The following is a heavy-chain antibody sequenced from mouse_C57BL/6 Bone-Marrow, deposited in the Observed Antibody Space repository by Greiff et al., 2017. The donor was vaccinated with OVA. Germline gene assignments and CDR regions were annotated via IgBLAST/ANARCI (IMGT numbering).Heavy chain of an antibody. CDR2: IYPRSGNT. J-gene: IGHJ3*01. CDR3: AEGYYGHFAY. CDR1: GYTFTSYG. V-gene: IGHV1-81*01. D-gene: IGHD1-1*01. Sequence: QVQLKESGAELARPGASVKLSCKASGYTFTSYGISWVKQRTGQGLEWIGEIYPRSGNTYYNEKFKGKATLTADKSSSTAYMELRSLTSEDSAVYFCAEGYYGHFAYWGQGTLVTVSA.